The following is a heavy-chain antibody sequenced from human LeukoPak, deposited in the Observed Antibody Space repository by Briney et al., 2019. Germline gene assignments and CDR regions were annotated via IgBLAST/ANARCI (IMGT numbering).Heavy chain of an antibody. D-gene: IGHD3-10*01. Sequence: PGGSLRLSCAASGFTFSSYSMNWVRQAPGKGLEWVSYISSSGSTIYYADSVKGRFTISRDNAKNSLYLQMNSLRAEDTAVYYCARGSGTYSYYYMDVWGKGTTVTVSS. V-gene: IGHV3-48*04. CDR1: GFTFSSYS. CDR2: ISSSGSTI. CDR3: ARGSGTYSYYYMDV. J-gene: IGHJ6*03.